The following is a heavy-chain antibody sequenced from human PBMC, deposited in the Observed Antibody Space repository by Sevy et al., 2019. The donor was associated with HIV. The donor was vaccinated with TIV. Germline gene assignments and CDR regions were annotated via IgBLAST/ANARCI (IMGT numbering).Heavy chain of an antibody. CDR1: GFTFSSYA. CDR3: AKDPAVVTLGYGMDV. CDR2: ISGSGGST. V-gene: IGHV3-23*01. D-gene: IGHD2-21*02. Sequence: GGSLRLSCAASGFTFSSYAMSWVHQAPGKGLEWVSAISGSGGSTYYADSVKGRFTISRDNSKNTLYLQMNSLRAEDTAVYYCAKDPAVVTLGYGMDVWGQGTTVTVSS. J-gene: IGHJ6*02.